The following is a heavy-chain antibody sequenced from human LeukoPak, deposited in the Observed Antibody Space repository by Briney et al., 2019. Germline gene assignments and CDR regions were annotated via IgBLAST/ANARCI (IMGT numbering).Heavy chain of an antibody. CDR2: ISGSSSYI. CDR3: ARDWGRRYSSGWYGDFDY. CDR1: GFTFSDYS. J-gene: IGHJ4*02. D-gene: IGHD6-19*01. Sequence: GGSLRLSCEASGFTFSDYSMNWVRQAPGKGLEWVSAISGSSSYIHYADSAKGRFTISRDNAKNSLYLQMNSLRPEDTAVYYCARDWGRRYSSGWYGDFDYWGQGTLVTVSS. V-gene: IGHV3-21*01.